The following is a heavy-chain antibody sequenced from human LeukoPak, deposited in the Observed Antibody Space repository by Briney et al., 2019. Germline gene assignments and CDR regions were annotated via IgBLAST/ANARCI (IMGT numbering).Heavy chain of an antibody. J-gene: IGHJ6*02. D-gene: IGHD6-19*01. V-gene: IGHV1-18*01. CDR2: TSAYNGNT. CDR3: ARDGQWLVYYYYGMDV. Sequence: ASVKVSCKASGYTYTSNGISWVRQAPGQGLEWMGGTSAYNGNTNYAQKLQGRVTMTTDTSTSTAYMELRSLRSDDTAVYYCARDGQWLVYYYYGMDVWGQGTTVTVSS. CDR1: GYTYTSNG.